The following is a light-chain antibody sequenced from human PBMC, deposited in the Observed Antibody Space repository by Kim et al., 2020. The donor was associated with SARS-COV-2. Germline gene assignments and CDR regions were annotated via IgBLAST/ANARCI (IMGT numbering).Light chain of an antibody. CDR3: QVWDSDSDHVV. CDR1: NIGRKS. CDR2: YDG. J-gene: IGLJ3*02. Sequence: APGETARFSCGGSNIGRKSVHWYQQRTGPAPVLVIYYDGRRPSGIPERFSGSNSGNTATLTVSRVEAGDEADYYCQVWDSDSDHVVFGGGTQLTVL. V-gene: IGLV3-21*04.